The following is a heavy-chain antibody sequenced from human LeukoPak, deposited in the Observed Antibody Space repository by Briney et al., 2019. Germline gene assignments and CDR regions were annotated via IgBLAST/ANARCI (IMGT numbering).Heavy chain of an antibody. D-gene: IGHD3-22*01. J-gene: IGHJ6*02. CDR1: GGSISSSAYY. CDR3: ARDYAYDSSGYYYYGMDV. V-gene: IGHV4-39*02. Sequence: SETLSLTCTVSGGSISSSAYYWGWIRQPPGKGLEWIGSIYYSGSTYYNPSLESRVTISVDTSKNQFSLKLSSVTAADTAVYYCARDYAYDSSGYYYYGMDVWGQGTTVTVSS. CDR2: IYYSGST.